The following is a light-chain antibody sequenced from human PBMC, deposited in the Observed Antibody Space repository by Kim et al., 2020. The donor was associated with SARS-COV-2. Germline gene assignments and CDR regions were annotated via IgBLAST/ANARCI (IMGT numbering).Light chain of an antibody. Sequence: SPEEIVTLSCRASQSVDSNLAWYQQKPGQAPRLLIYGASTRATDIPARFSGSGSGTEFTLIISSLQSEDFAVYYCQQYSHWPPYTFGQGTKVDIK. V-gene: IGKV3-15*01. J-gene: IGKJ2*01. CDR3: QQYSHWPPYT. CDR1: QSVDSN. CDR2: GAS.